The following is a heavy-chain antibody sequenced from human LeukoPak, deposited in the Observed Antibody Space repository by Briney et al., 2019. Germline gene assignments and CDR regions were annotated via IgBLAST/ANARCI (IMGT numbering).Heavy chain of an antibody. CDR3: ARDSSMIWDAFDI. CDR2: IYYSGSS. J-gene: IGHJ3*02. D-gene: IGHD3/OR15-3a*01. V-gene: IGHV4-30-4*08. Sequence: SETLSLTCTVSGGSISSGDYYWSWIRQPPGKGLEWIGCIYYSGSSSYNPSLKSRVTISVDTSKNQFSLKLSSVTAADTAVYYCARDSSMIWDAFDIWGQGTMVTVSS. CDR1: GGSISSGDYY.